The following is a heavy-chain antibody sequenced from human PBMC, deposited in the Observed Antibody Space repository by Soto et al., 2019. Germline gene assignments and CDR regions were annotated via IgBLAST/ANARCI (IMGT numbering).Heavy chain of an antibody. D-gene: IGHD5-18*01. CDR2: IYYSGST. Sequence: PSETLSLTCTVSGGSISSSSYYWGWIRQPPGKGLEWIGSIYYSGSTYYNPSLKSRVTISVDRSKNQFSLKLSSVTAADTAVYYCASSGYSYDKFDYWGQGTLVTVSS. CDR3: ASSGYSYDKFDY. CDR1: GGSISSSSYY. J-gene: IGHJ4*02. V-gene: IGHV4-39*07.